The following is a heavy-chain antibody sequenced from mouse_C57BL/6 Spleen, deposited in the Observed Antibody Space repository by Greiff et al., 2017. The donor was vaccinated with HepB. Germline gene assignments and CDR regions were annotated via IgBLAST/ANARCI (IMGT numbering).Heavy chain of an antibody. J-gene: IGHJ4*01. CDR3: AGWADYYAMDY. Sequence: EVKLMESGGGLVKPGGSLKLSCAASGFTFSDYGMHWVRQAPEKGLEWVAYISSGSSTIYYADTVKGRFTISRDNAKNTLFLQMTSLRSEDTAMYYCAGWADYYAMDYWGQGTSVTVSS. CDR2: ISSGSSTI. V-gene: IGHV5-17*01. D-gene: IGHD1-1*02. CDR1: GFTFSDYG.